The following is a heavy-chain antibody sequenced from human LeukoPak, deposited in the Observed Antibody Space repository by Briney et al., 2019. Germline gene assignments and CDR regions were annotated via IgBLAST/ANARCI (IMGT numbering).Heavy chain of an antibody. CDR1: GFTFRNYA. CDR2: ISGSGDRT. CDR3: AKENVLWFGELLYTDAFDI. D-gene: IGHD3-10*01. Sequence: GGSLRLSCAASGFTFRNYAMSWVRQAPGKGLEWVSGISGSGDRTNYADAVKGRFTISRDNSKNTLYLQMNSLRAEDTAVYYCAKENVLWFGELLYTDAFDIWGQGTMVTVSS. J-gene: IGHJ3*02. V-gene: IGHV3-23*01.